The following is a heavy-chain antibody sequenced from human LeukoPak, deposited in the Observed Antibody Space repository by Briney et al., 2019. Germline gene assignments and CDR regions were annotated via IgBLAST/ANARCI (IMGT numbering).Heavy chain of an antibody. CDR1: GFTVSSNY. D-gene: IGHD3-22*01. V-gene: IGHV3-53*01. Sequence: GGSLRLSCAASGFTVSSNYMSWVRQAPGKGLEWVSVIYSGGSTYYADSVKGRFTISRDNSKNTLYLQMNSLRAEDTAVYYCARDGYYYDSSGYYIYWGQGTLVTVSS. J-gene: IGHJ4*02. CDR2: IYSGGST. CDR3: ARDGYYYDSSGYYIY.